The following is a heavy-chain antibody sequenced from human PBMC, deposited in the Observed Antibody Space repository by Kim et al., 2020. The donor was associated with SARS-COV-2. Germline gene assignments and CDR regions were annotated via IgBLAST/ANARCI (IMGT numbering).Heavy chain of an antibody. V-gene: IGHV1-69*13. CDR2: IIPIFGTA. Sequence: SVKVSCKASGGTFSSYAISWVRQAPGQGLEWMGGIIPIFGTANYAQKFQGRVTITADESTSTAYMELSSLRSEDTAVYYCARSIQPYYYDSSGYPPSFDYWGQGTLVTVSS. D-gene: IGHD3-22*01. J-gene: IGHJ4*02. CDR3: ARSIQPYYYDSSGYPPSFDY. CDR1: GGTFSSYA.